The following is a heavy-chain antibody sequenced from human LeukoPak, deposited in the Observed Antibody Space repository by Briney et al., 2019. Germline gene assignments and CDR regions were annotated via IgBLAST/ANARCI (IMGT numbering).Heavy chain of an antibody. Sequence: PSETLSLTCAVYGGSFSGYYWSWIRQPPGKGLEWIGEINHSGSPNYNPSLKSRVTISVDTSKNQFSLKLSSVTAADTAAYYCARVRRYGGNPLTRYFDLWGRGTLVTVSS. J-gene: IGHJ2*01. CDR1: GGSFSGYY. CDR2: INHSGSP. D-gene: IGHD4-17*01. V-gene: IGHV4-34*01. CDR3: ARVRRYGGNPLTRYFDL.